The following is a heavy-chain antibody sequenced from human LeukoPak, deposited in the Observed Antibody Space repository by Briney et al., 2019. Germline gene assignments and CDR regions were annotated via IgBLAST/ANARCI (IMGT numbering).Heavy chain of an antibody. CDR2: ISYDGSNK. J-gene: IGHJ4*02. CDR1: GVTFSSYA. D-gene: IGHD6-19*01. CDR3: ARARPGWYTNSDYFDY. V-gene: IGHV3-30-3*01. Sequence: PGGSLRLSCAASGVTFSSYAMSWVRQAPGKGLEWVAVISYDGSNKYYADSVKGRFTISRDNSKNTLYLQMNSLRAEDTAVYYCARARPGWYTNSDYFDYWGQGTLVTVSS.